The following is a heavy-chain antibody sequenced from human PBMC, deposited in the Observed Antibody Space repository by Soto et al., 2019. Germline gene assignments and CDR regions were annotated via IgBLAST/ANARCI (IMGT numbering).Heavy chain of an antibody. CDR1: GYTFTSYG. CDR3: ARGGDYYDSSGYYLYYGMDV. CDR2: ISAYNGNT. J-gene: IGHJ6*02. D-gene: IGHD3-22*01. Sequence: QVQLVQSGAEVKKPGASVKVSCKASGYTFTSYGISWVRQAPGQGLEWMGWISAYNGNTNYAQKLQGRVTMTTDTSTSTAYMERRSLSSDDTAVYYCARGGDYYDSSGYYLYYGMDVWGQGTTVTVSS. V-gene: IGHV1-18*01.